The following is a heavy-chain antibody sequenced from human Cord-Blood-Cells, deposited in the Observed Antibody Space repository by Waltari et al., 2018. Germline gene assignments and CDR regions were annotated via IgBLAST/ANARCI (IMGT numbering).Heavy chain of an antibody. J-gene: IGHJ5*02. D-gene: IGHD6-13*01. CDR1: GYTFTGYY. CDR3: ARADYSSSWWNWFDP. CDR2: INPNSGGT. V-gene: IGHV1-2*02. Sequence: QVQLVQSGAEVKKPGASVKVSCKASGYTFTGYYMHWERQAPGQGLEWMGWINPNSGGTNYAQKFQGRVTMTRDTSISTAYMELSRLRSDDTAVYYCARADYSSSWWNWFDPWGQGTLVTVSS.